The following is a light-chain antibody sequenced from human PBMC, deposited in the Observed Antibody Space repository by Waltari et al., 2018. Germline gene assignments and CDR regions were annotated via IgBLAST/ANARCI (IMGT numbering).Light chain of an antibody. CDR2: RNN. CDR1: SNNVGNQG. CDR3: SKWDSSLSARV. Sequence: QAGLTQPPSVSKDLRQTATLTCTGNSNNVGNQGAAWLQQHQGHPPKLLSYRNNNRPSGISERFSASRSGNTASLTITGLQPEDEADYYCSKWDSSLSARVFGGGTRLTVL. V-gene: IGLV10-54*04. J-gene: IGLJ2*01.